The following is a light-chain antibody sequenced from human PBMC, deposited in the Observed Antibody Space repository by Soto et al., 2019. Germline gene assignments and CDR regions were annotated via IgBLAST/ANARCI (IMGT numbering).Light chain of an antibody. V-gene: IGKV1-39*01. CDR2: AAS. CDR1: QSISSY. CDR3: QQSYSTLVT. J-gene: IGKJ1*01. Sequence: DIQMTQSPSSLSASVGDRVTITCRASQSISSYLNWYQQKPGKAPKLLIYAASSLQSGVPSSFSGSGSGTDFTLTISSLQPEDFATYYCQQSYSTLVTFGQGTKVDIK.